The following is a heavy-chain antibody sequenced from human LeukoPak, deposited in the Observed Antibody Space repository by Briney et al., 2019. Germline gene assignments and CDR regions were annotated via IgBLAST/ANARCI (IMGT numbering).Heavy chain of an antibody. CDR2: ISSSSSTI. Sequence: PGGSLRLSCAASGFTFSSYSMNWVRQAPGKGLEWVSYISSSSSTIYYADSVKGRFTISRDNAKNSLYLQMNSLRAEDTAVYYCARERYYDSIRLFDYWGQGTLVTVSS. J-gene: IGHJ4*02. V-gene: IGHV3-48*01. CDR1: GFTFSSYS. CDR3: ARERYYDSIRLFDY. D-gene: IGHD3-22*01.